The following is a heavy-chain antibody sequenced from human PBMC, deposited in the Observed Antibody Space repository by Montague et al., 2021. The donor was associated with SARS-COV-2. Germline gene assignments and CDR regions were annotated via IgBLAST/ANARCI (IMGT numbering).Heavy chain of an antibody. Sequence: SETLSLTCTVSGGSISSYYWSWIRQPAGKGQEWIGRIYTSGSTNYNPSLKSRVTMSVDTSKNQFSLKLSSVTAADTAVYYCARGLDYYDFWSGYYPAYWYFDLWGRGTLVTVSS. CDR3: ARGLDYYDFWSGYYPAYWYFDL. CDR1: GGSISSYY. CDR2: IYTSGST. V-gene: IGHV4-4*07. D-gene: IGHD3-3*01. J-gene: IGHJ2*01.